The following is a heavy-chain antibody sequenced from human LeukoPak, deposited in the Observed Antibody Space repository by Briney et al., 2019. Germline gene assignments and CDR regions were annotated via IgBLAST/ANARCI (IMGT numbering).Heavy chain of an antibody. Sequence: GGSLRLSCEASGFTFSDDWLSWVRQAPGKGLEWVANIKQDGSEKNYVDSVKGRFTISRDNAKNSLYLQMNSLRAEDTAVYYCVRGPYALYWGQGTLVSVSS. J-gene: IGHJ1*01. CDR2: IKQDGSEK. V-gene: IGHV3-7*01. D-gene: IGHD2-2*01. CDR3: VRGPYALY. CDR1: GFTFSDDW.